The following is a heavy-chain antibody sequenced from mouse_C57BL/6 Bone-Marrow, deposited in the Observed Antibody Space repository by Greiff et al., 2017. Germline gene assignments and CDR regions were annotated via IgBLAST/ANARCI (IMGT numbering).Heavy chain of an antibody. Sequence: VQLQQSGAELVRPGASVKLSCTASGFTITDDYMHWVKQRPEQGLEWIGWIDPENGDTEYASKFQGKATITADTSSNTAYLQLSSLTSEYTAVYYCNIEGCDEWFAYWGQGTLVTVSA. V-gene: IGHV14-4*01. CDR3: NIEGCDEWFAY. J-gene: IGHJ3*01. CDR1: GFTITDDY. CDR2: IDPENGDT.